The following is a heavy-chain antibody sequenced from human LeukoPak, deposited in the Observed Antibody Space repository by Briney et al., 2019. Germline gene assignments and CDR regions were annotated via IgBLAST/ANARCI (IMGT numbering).Heavy chain of an antibody. J-gene: IGHJ4*02. V-gene: IGHV3-23*01. CDR1: GFTFSSYA. D-gene: IGHD3-22*01. CDR2: ISGSGGST. Sequence: GGSLRLSCAASGFTFSSYAMSWVRQAPGKGLEWVSAISGSGGSTYYADSVKGRFTISRDNSKNTLYLQMNSLRAEDTAVYYCAAPLMYDSSGYYTDYWGQGTLVTVSS. CDR3: AAPLMYDSSGYYTDY.